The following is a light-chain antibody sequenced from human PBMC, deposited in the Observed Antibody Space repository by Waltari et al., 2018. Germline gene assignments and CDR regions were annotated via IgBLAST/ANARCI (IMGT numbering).Light chain of an antibody. Sequence: QSALTQPASVSGSPGQSITISCSGVGSAVGASDYVSWHQHHPGKAPQVIIYDVTNRPSGVSDRFSASTSAHTASLTIFRLQAEDEDDYYCFSQTLDGLVLFGGGTRLTVL. V-gene: IGLV2-14*03. CDR3: FSQTLDGLVL. CDR2: DVT. CDR1: GSAVGASDY. J-gene: IGLJ2*01.